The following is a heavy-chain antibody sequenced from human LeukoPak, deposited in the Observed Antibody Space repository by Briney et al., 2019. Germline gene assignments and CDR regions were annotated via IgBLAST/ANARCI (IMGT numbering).Heavy chain of an antibody. Sequence: ASVKVSDKASEDTFNAYYIHWVRQAPGQGLEWMGWMSPKTGDTNYAQNFQGRVTMTRDTSMTTAYMGLRSLTAGDTAVYYCTRQTYGDHFDFWGQGTMVSVSP. J-gene: IGHJ4*02. V-gene: IGHV1-2*02. CDR3: TRQTYGDHFDF. CDR2: MSPKTGDT. CDR1: EDTFNAYY. D-gene: IGHD4-17*01.